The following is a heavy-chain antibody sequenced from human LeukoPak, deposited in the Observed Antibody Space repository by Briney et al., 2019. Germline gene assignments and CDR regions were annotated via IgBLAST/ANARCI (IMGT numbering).Heavy chain of an antibody. CDR3: VRTLGAVDI. CDR1: GFTFSSYW. J-gene: IGHJ4*02. D-gene: IGHD3-16*01. Sequence: GGSLRLSCAASGFTFSSYWMLWVRQAPGKGLVWVSRINSDGSITTYPESVKGRFTISRDNAKNTLYLQMNSLSAEDTAVYYCVRTLGAVDIWGQGTLVTVSS. V-gene: IGHV3-74*01. CDR2: INSDGSIT.